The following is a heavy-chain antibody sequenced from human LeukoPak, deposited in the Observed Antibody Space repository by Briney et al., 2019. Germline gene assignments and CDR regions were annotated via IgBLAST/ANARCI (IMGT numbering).Heavy chain of an antibody. Sequence: SVKVSCKASGFTFTSSAVQWVRQARGQRLEWIGWIVVGSGNTNYAQKFQERVTITRDMSTSTAYMELSSLRSEDTAVYYCAADPTQDLVFDYWAREPWSPSPQ. CDR1: GFTFTSSA. D-gene: IGHD6-6*01. V-gene: IGHV1-58*01. CDR3: AADPTQDLVFDY. J-gene: IGHJ4*02. CDR2: IVVGSGNT.